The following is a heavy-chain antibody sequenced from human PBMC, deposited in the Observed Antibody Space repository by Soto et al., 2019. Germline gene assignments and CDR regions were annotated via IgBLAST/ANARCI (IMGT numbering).Heavy chain of an antibody. J-gene: IGHJ4*01. Sequence: GWSLRLSCAASGFTVSSNYMSWVRQAPGKGLEWVSVIYSGGGSTYYADSVKGRFTSSRDNSKNTLYLQMDSLRAEDTAVYYCAHSLDNTWPMDYSGHGTLVTVSS. CDR1: GFTVSSNY. V-gene: IGHV3-53*01. D-gene: IGHD1-20*01. CDR2: IYSGGGST. CDR3: AHSLDNTWPMDY.